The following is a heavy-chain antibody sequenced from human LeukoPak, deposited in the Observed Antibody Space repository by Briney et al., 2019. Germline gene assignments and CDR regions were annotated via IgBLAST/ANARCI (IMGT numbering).Heavy chain of an antibody. D-gene: IGHD3-22*01. J-gene: IGHJ4*02. V-gene: IGHV3-23*01. CDR1: GFTFSSYA. CDR2: ISGSGGST. Sequence: SGGSLRLSCAASGFTFSSYAMSWVRQAPGKGLEWVSVISGSGGSTYYADSVKGRFTISRDNSKNTLYLQMNSLRAEDTAVFYCALPYYYDSSGYYAFDYWGQGTLVTVSS. CDR3: ALPYYYDSSGYYAFDY.